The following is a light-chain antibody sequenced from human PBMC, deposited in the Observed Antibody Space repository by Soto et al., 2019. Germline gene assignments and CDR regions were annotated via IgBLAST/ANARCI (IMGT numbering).Light chain of an antibody. CDR3: QLSYT. V-gene: IGKV3-20*01. Sequence: EIVLTQSPGTLSLSPGERATLACRATQSVSSSYLAWYQQKPGQAPRLLIYGASSRATAIPDRFSCSGSETDFTITISRLGPQDFAVYYCQLSYTFGQGTMLEIK. CDR1: QSVSSSY. J-gene: IGKJ2*01. CDR2: GAS.